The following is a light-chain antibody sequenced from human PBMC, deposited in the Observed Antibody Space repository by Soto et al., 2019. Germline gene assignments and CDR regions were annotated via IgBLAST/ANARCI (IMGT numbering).Light chain of an antibody. CDR2: KAS. J-gene: IGKJ4*01. CDR1: QIIDNW. Sequence: DTQMTQSPSALSASVGDRVTITCRASQIIDNWLAWYQQKAGKAPKLLIYKASNLQSGVPSRFSGSGYGTDFTLTISNLQPEDSATYYCQEYKSHFGGGTKVEIK. V-gene: IGKV1-5*03. CDR3: QEYKSH.